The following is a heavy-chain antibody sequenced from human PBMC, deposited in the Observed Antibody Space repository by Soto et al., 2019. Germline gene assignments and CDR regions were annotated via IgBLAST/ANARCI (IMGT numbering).Heavy chain of an antibody. D-gene: IGHD3-10*01. Sequence: QVQLVQSGAEVKKPGSSVKVSCKASGGTFSSYAISWVRQAPGQGLEWMGGIIPIFGTANYAQKFQGRVTITADESTSTAYMERSSLRSEDTAVYYCALGSGNRKGYYYYGMDVWGQGTTVTVSS. CDR1: GGTFSSYA. CDR2: IIPIFGTA. J-gene: IGHJ6*02. V-gene: IGHV1-69*01. CDR3: ALGSGNRKGYYYYGMDV.